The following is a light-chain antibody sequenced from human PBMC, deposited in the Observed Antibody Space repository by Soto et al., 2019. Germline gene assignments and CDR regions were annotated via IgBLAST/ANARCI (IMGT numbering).Light chain of an antibody. CDR1: KNINIY. Sequence: DIQMTQSPSALSASVGDTVTITCRASKNINIYLNWYQQDPGKAPKLLISAAFSLQSGVPPRFSGSGYGTDFSLTISSLQPEDFATYYCQQSFGTTWTCGQGT. CDR2: AAF. V-gene: IGKV1-39*01. CDR3: QQSFGTTWT. J-gene: IGKJ1*01.